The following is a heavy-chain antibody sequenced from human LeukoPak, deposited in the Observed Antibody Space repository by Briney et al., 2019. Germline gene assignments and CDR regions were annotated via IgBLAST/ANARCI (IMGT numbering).Heavy chain of an antibody. Sequence: GGSLRLSCAASGFTVSSNYMSWVCQAPGKGLEWVSVIYSGGSTYYADSVKGRFTISRDNSKNTLYLQMNSLRAEDTAVYYCARGYSSSWGYGMDAWGQGTTVTVSS. V-gene: IGHV3-53*01. CDR1: GFTVSSNY. CDR3: ARGYSSSWGYGMDA. J-gene: IGHJ6*02. D-gene: IGHD6-13*01. CDR2: IYSGGST.